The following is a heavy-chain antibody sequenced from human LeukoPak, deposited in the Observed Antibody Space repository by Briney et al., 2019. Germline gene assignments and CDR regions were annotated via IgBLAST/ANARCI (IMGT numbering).Heavy chain of an antibody. CDR3: ARGGYYGSGRDAFDI. CDR2: INHSGST. D-gene: IGHD3-10*01. V-gene: IGHV4-34*01. CDR1: GGSISTYY. Sequence: SETLSLTCTVSGGSISTYYWNWIRQPPGKGLEWIGEINHSGSTNYNPSLKSRVTISVDTSKNQLSLKLSSVTAADTAVYYCARGGYYGSGRDAFDIWGQGTMVTVSS. J-gene: IGHJ3*02.